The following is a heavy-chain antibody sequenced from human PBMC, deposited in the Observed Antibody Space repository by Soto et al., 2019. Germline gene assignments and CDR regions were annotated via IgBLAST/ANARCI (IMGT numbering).Heavy chain of an antibody. CDR2: ISGSGGST. CDR3: ARVEGGTVKVGY. CDR1: GFTFSSYA. Sequence: EVQLLESGGGLVQPGGSLRLSCAASGFTFSSYAMSWVRQAPGKGLEWVSAISGSGGSTYYADSVKGRFTISRDNSKNTLYLQMNSLRAEDTAVYYCARVEGGTVKVGYWGQGTLVTVSS. J-gene: IGHJ4*02. V-gene: IGHV3-23*01. D-gene: IGHD4-17*01.